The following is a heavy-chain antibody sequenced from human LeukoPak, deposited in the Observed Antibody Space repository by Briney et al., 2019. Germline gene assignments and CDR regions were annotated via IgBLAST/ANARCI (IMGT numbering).Heavy chain of an antibody. CDR3: AKDRLAYYFDY. Sequence: PGGSLRLSCAASGFSFSSYGMHWVRQAPGKGLEWVAFIRNDDTSKYFADSVKGRFTISRDNSKNTLYLQMNSLRVEDTAVYYCAKDRLAYYFDYWGQGTLVTVSS. D-gene: IGHD3-16*01. J-gene: IGHJ4*02. CDR1: GFSFSSYG. V-gene: IGHV3-30*02. CDR2: IRNDDTSK.